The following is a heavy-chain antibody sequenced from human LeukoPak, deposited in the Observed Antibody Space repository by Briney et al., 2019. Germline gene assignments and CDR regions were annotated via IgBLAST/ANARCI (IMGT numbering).Heavy chain of an antibody. J-gene: IGHJ3*02. V-gene: IGHV4-4*07. Sequence: SESLSLTCTVSGGSISSYYWSWIRQPAGKGLEWIGRINTSGSTNYNPSLKSRVTMSVDTSKIQFSLNLSSVTDADTAVYYCARVTMVRAGDAFDIWGQGTMVTVSS. D-gene: IGHD3-10*01. CDR3: ARVTMVRAGDAFDI. CDR2: INTSGST. CDR1: GGSISSYY.